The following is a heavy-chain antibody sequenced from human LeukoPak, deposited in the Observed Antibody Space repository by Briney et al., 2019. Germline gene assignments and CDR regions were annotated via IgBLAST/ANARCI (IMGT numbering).Heavy chain of an antibody. J-gene: IGHJ4*02. CDR1: GGSISSGSYY. CDR3: ARGPPPRRSLTKGLDY. D-gene: IGHD1-14*01. CDR2: IYTSGST. V-gene: IGHV4-61*02. Sequence: SQTLSLTCTVSGGSISSGSYYWSWIRQPAGKGLEWIGRIYTSGSTNYNPSLKSRVTISVDTSKNQFSLKLSSVTAADTAVYYCARGPPPRRSLTKGLDYWGQGTLVTVSS.